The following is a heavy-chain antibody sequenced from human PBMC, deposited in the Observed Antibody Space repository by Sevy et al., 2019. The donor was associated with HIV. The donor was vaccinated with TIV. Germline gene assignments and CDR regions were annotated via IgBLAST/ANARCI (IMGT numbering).Heavy chain of an antibody. D-gene: IGHD3-22*01. CDR3: ARGANYYDSSPYYYYYMDV. CDR1: GYSFTSYW. V-gene: IGHV5-51*01. CDR2: IYPGDSDT. Sequence: GESLKISCKGSGYSFTSYWIGWVRQMPGKGLEWMGIIYPGDSDTRYSPSFQGQVTISAGKSISTAYLQWSSLKASDTAMYYCARGANYYDSSPYYYYYMDVWGKGTTVTVSS. J-gene: IGHJ6*03.